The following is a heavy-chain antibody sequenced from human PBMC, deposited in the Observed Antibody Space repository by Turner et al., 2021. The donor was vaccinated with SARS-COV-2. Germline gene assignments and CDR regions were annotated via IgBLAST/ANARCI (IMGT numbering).Heavy chain of an antibody. Sequence: CADSGFTFSRYGMNWVRQAPGKGLEWVAVISYDGSNKYYADSVKGRFTISRDKSKNKLYLQMNSLRAEDTAVYYCAKGSYYDILTGYDGLDYWGQGTLVTVSS. V-gene: IGHV3-30*18. CDR2: ISYDGSNK. J-gene: IGHJ4*02. CDR3: AKGSYYDILTGYDGLDY. D-gene: IGHD3-9*01. CDR1: GFTFSRYG.